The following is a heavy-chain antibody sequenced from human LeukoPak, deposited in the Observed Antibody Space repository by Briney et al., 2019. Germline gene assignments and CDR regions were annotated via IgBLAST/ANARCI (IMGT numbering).Heavy chain of an antibody. D-gene: IGHD3-9*01. CDR1: GGTFTSYA. Sequence: GASVKVSCKASGGTFTSYAISWVRQAPGQGLEWMGGNIPIFGTANYAQKFQGRVTITTDESTSTAYMELSSLRSEDTAVYYCARDNLAYYDILTGYFPSYYYYMDVWGKGTTVTVSS. CDR2: NIPIFGTA. CDR3: ARDNLAYYDILTGYFPSYYYYMDV. V-gene: IGHV1-69*05. J-gene: IGHJ6*03.